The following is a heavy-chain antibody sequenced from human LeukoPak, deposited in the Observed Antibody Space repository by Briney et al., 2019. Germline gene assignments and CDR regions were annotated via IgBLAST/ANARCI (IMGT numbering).Heavy chain of an antibody. CDR2: IYYSVST. V-gene: IGHV4-61*01. Sequence: SETLSLTCTVSGGSISSSSYYWGWIRQPPGKGLEWIGYIYYSVSTNYNPSLKSRVTISVDTSKNQFSLKLSSVTAADTAVYYCARDLDSSGFFDYWGQGTLVTVTS. CDR3: ARDLDSSGFFDY. J-gene: IGHJ4*02. D-gene: IGHD3-22*01. CDR1: GGSISSSSYY.